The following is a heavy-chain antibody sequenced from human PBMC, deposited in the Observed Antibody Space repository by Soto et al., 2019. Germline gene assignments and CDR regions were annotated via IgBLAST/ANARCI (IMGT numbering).Heavy chain of an antibody. V-gene: IGHV1-46*01. CDR3: ARDACRTTTCSGGGNWFDP. D-gene: IGHD2-2*01. CDR2: INPSGGST. Sequence: QVQLVQSGAEVKKPGASVKVSCKASGYALTSYFMHWVRQAPGQGLEWMGIINPSGGSTNYAQKCQGRVTMTRDTSTSTVYMELSSLRSEDTAVYYCARDACRTTTCSGGGNWFDPWGQGTLVTVSS. CDR1: GYALTSYF. J-gene: IGHJ5*02.